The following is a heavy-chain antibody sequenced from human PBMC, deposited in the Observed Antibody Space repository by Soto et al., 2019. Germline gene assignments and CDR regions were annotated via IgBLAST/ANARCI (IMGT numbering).Heavy chain of an antibody. V-gene: IGHV3-48*01. D-gene: IGHD6-6*01. CDR1: GFTFSSYS. CDR3: AREGFAQLVSLYYFDY. CDR2: ISSSSSTI. Sequence: GGSLRLSCAASGFTFSSYSMNWVRQAPGKGLEWVSYISSSSSTIYYADSVKGRFTISRDNAKNSLYLQMNSLRAEDTAVYYCAREGFAQLVSLYYFDYWGQGTLVTVSS. J-gene: IGHJ4*02.